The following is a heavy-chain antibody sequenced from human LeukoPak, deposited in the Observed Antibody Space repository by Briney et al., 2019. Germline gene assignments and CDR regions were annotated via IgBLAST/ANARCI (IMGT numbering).Heavy chain of an antibody. V-gene: IGHV4-34*01. CDR1: GGSFSGYY. CDR2: INHSGST. CDR3: ARALGAAGYSSSWYHPKRWFDP. Sequence: PSETLSLTCAVYGGSFSGYYWSWIRQPPGKGLDWIGEINHSGSTNYNPSLKSRVAISVDTSKNQFSLKLSSVTAADTAVYYCARALGAAGYSSSWYHPKRWFDPWGQGTLVTVSS. J-gene: IGHJ5*02. D-gene: IGHD6-13*01.